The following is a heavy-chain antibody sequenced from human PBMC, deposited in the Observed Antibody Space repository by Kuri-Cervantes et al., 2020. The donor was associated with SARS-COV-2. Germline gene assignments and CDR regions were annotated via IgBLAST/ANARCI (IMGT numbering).Heavy chain of an antibody. CDR1: GFTFADYA. CDR3: ARVGPSSSKNYFDY. V-gene: IGHV3-23*01. D-gene: IGHD6-13*01. J-gene: IGHJ4*02. CDR2: ISASGGSA. Sequence: GGSLRLSCAASGFTFADYAMSWVRQAPGKGLEWVSSISASGGSANYADSVKGRLTVSRDNSKNTLYLQINSLRAEDTAVYYCARVGPSSSKNYFDYWGQGTLVTVSS.